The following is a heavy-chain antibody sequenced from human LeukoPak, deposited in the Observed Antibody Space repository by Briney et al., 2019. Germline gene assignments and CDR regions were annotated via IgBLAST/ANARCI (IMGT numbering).Heavy chain of an antibody. Sequence: PGGSLRLSCAASGFTFSSYAMHWVRQAPGKGLEWVAVISYDGSNKYYADSVKGRFTISRDNSKNTLYLQMNSLRAEDTAVYYCARDGEQYYYDSRIDYWGQGTLATVSS. CDR2: ISYDGSNK. D-gene: IGHD3-22*01. CDR1: GFTFSSYA. CDR3: ARDGEQYYYDSRIDY. V-gene: IGHV3-30-3*01. J-gene: IGHJ4*02.